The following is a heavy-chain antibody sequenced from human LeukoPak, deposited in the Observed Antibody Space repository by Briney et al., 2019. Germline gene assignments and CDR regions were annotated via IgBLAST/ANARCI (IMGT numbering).Heavy chain of an antibody. J-gene: IGHJ4*02. CDR1: GFTFSSYS. CDR3: ARDRSLDY. CDR2: ISSSSSTI. V-gene: IGHV3-48*01. Sequence: GGSLRLSCAASGFTFSSYSMNWVREAPGKGLEWVSYISSSSSTIYCADSVKGRFTISRDNAKNSLYLQMNSLRAEDTAVYYCARDRSLDYWGQGTLVTVSS.